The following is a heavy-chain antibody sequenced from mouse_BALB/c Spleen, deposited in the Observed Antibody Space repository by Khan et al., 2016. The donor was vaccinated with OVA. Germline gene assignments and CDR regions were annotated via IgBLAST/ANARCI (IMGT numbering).Heavy chain of an antibody. CDR2: MIYSGNT. Sequence: EVQLQESGPSLVKPSQTLSLTCSVTGDSITSGYWSWIRKFPGNKLEYMGYMIYSGNTYYNPSLKSRISITRHTSKNQYYLQLNYVTTEDTATYYCARTSYRYAFAYWGQGTLVTVSA. D-gene: IGHD2-14*01. CDR3: ARTSYRYAFAY. V-gene: IGHV3-8*02. CDR1: GDSITSGY. J-gene: IGHJ3*01.